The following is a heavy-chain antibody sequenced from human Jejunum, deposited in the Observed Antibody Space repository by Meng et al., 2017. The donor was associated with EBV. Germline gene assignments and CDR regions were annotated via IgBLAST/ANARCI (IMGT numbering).Heavy chain of an antibody. CDR3: ARDQNGSYFAY. J-gene: IGHJ4*02. CDR2: IYNSEST. CDR1: GRSLSSGGYY. Sequence: QVLPQGRSPERVTLAEPLHLPCTVAGRSLSSGGYYWSWIPQPTGKGLEWIGDIYNSESTNYKSSLKSRVTISADTSKNQFSLRLSSVTAADTAVYYCARDQNGSYFAYWGQGTLVTVSS. D-gene: IGHD1-26*01. V-gene: IGHV4-61*08.